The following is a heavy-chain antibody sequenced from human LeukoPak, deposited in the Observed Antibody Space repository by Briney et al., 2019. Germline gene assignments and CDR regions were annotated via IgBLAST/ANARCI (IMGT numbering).Heavy chain of an antibody. D-gene: IGHD3-10*01. CDR2: INPNSGGA. J-gene: IGHJ4*02. CDR1: GYTFTRYL. CDR3: AREPYGSGSYYFDY. V-gene: IGHV1-2*02. Sequence: ASVPVSCLASGYTFTRYLMHWVRQAPGQGLAWMGWINPNSGGANYAQKFQGRVTMTRDTSISTAYMELSRLRSDDTAVYYCAREPYGSGSYYFDYWGQGTLVTVSS.